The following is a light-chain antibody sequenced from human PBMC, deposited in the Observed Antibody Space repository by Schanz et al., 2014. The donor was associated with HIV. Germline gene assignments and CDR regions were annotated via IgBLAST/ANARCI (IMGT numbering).Light chain of an antibody. CDR2: DVS. CDR3: CSYAGSYTFVV. J-gene: IGLJ3*02. CDR1: SSDVGGYNY. V-gene: IGLV2-11*01. Sequence: QSVLTQPASVSGSPGQSITIPCTGTSSDVGGYNYVAWYQQHPGKAPKLMIYDVSDRPSGVPDRFSGSKSGNTASLTISGLQAEDEADYYCCSYAGSYTFVVFGGGTKLTVL.